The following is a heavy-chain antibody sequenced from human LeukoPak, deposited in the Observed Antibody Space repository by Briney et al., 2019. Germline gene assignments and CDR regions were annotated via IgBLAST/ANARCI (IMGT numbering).Heavy chain of an antibody. J-gene: IGHJ4*02. V-gene: IGHV4-4*02. Sequence: SETLSLTCAVSGGSISSSNWWSWVRQPPGKGLEWIGEIYHSGSTNYNPSLKSRVTISVDKSKNQFSLKLSSVTAADTAVYYCASYNYYGSGSYYPFDYWGQGTLVTVSS. CDR2: IYHSGST. CDR1: GGSISSSNW. CDR3: ASYNYYGSGSYYPFDY. D-gene: IGHD3-10*01.